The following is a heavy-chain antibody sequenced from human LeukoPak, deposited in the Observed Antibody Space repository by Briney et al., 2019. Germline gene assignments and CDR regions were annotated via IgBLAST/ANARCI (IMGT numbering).Heavy chain of an antibody. J-gene: IGHJ4*02. V-gene: IGHV1-3*01. CDR3: ARGGIFRGERSFDY. CDR2: INAGNGNT. CDR1: GYTFTSYG. D-gene: IGHD2-15*01. Sequence: ASVKVSCKASGYTFTSYGISWVRQAPGQRLEWMGWINAGNGNTKYSQKFQGRVTITRDTSASTAYMELSSLRSEDTAVYYCARGGIFRGERSFDYWGQGTLVTVSS.